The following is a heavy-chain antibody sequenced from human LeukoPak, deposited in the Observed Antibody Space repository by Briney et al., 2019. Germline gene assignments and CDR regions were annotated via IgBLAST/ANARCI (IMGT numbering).Heavy chain of an antibody. CDR2: ISGSGGST. V-gene: IGHV3-23*01. J-gene: IGHJ4*02. D-gene: IGHD6-13*01. CDR1: GFTFSSYA. CDR3: AKDRIIAPDEAEIFDY. Sequence: GGSLRLSCAASGFTFSSYAMSWVRQAPGKGLEWVSAISGSGGSTYYADSVKGRFTISRDNSKNTLYLQMNSLRAEDTAVYYCAKDRIIAPDEAEIFDYWGQGTLVTVSS.